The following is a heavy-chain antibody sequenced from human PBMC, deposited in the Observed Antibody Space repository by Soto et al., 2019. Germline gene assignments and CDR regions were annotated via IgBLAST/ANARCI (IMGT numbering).Heavy chain of an antibody. J-gene: IGHJ3*02. Sequence: EVQLVESGGGLVQPGGSLRLSCAASGFTFCSYSMNWVRQAPGKGLEWVSYISSSSSTIYYADSVKGRFTIARDNAKNSLYLQMNSLGAEDTAVYYCAREGGPAYYDYIWGTDWGADAFDIWGQGTMVTVSS. V-gene: IGHV3-48*01. CDR2: ISSSSSTI. D-gene: IGHD3-16*01. CDR3: AREGGPAYYDYIWGTDWGADAFDI. CDR1: GFTFCSYS.